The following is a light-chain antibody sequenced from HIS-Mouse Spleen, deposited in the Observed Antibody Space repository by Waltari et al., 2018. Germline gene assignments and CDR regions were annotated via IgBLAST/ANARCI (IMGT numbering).Light chain of an antibody. CDR2: RDS. CDR3: QVWDSSTAV. J-gene: IGLJ2*01. CDR1: NIGSKN. Sequence: SYELTQPLSVSVALGQTARITCGGNNIGSKNVHWYQQKPGQAPVLVIYRDSNRPSGIPARLSGSNSGNTATLTISRAQAGDEADYYCQVWDSSTAVFGGGTKLTVL. V-gene: IGLV3-9*01.